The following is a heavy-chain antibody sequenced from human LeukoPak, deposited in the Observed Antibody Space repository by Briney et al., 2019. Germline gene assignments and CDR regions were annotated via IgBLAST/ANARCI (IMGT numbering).Heavy chain of an antibody. CDR1: GFTFSSYA. CDR2: ISYDGSNK. V-gene: IGHV3-30*04. CDR3: ARGGSYCSSTSCYFSWFDP. J-gene: IGHJ5*02. Sequence: AGGSLRISCAASGFTFSSYAMHWVRQAPGKGLEWVAVISYDGSNKYYADSVKGRFTISRDNSKNTLYLQMNSLRAEDTAVYYCARGGSYCSSTSCYFSWFDPWGQGTLVTVSS. D-gene: IGHD2-2*01.